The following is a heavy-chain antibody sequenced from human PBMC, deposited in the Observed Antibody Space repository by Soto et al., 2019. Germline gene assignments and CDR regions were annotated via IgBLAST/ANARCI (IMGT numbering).Heavy chain of an antibody. CDR1: GGSISSNTYY. CDR3: ARLYRGATLFGVAMNFDF. J-gene: IGHJ4*02. CDR2: IHYRGSA. D-gene: IGHD3-3*01. V-gene: IGHV4-39*01. Sequence: SLTCAVSGGSISSNTYYWTWIRQPPGKGLEWIGSIHYRGSAYYNPSLKSRVTISVDTSNNQFSLNLSSVTAADTALYYCARLYRGATLFGVAMNFDFWGQGTLVTVSS.